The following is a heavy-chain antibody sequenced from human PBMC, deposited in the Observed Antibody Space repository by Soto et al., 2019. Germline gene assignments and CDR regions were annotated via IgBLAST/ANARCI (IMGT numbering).Heavy chain of an antibody. CDR3: VRTACVINNCSYRGVR. CDR1: GFDFKTYD. J-gene: IGHJ4*02. CDR2: IGFDGTNI. V-gene: IGHV3-33*01. Sequence: QGQLVESGGGVVQPGRSLRLSCVASGFDFKTYDMHWVRQAPGKGLEWVAVIGFDGTNIHYSDSVRGRVSISRDNSENTVSLQMNSLRVEDTALYYCVRTACVINNCSYRGVRWGQGTLVTV. D-gene: IGHD1-20*01.